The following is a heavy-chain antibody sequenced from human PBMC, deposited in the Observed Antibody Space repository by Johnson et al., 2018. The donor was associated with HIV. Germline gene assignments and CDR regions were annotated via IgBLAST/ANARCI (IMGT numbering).Heavy chain of an antibody. Sequence: QMLLVESGGGVVQPGGSLRLSCAASGFTFSNYGMHWVRQAPGKGLEWVAFLRYDGDITYYIGSVKGRFTISRDNSKNTLYLQMNSLRTEDTAMYYCAKGQSSGYPKDAFDIWGRGTIVIVSS. CDR2: LRYDGDIT. J-gene: IGHJ3*02. CDR3: AKGQSSGYPKDAFDI. V-gene: IGHV3-30*02. CDR1: GFTFSNYG. D-gene: IGHD3-22*01.